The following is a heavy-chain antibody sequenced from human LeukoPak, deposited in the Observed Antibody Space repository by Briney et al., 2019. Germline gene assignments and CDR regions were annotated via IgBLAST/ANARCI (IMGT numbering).Heavy chain of an antibody. CDR1: GFTFSTSG. Sequence: GGSLRLSCVASGFTFSTSGMHWVRQAPGKGLEWVAVILSDISINYYADSVKGRFTISRDNSKNTLYLQMNSLRAEDTAVFYCARDKSVIAAAGYFDYWGQGTLVTVSS. V-gene: IGHV3-30*02. D-gene: IGHD6-13*01. CDR3: ARDKSVIAAAGYFDY. J-gene: IGHJ4*02. CDR2: ILSDISIN.